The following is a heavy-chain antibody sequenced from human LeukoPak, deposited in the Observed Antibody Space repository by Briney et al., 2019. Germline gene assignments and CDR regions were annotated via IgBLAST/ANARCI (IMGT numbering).Heavy chain of an antibody. V-gene: IGHV1-24*01. J-gene: IGHJ4*02. CDR2: FDLEDGET. CDR3: ATASLMVRGVIMFFDY. Sequence: GASVKVSCKVSGYTLTELSMHWVRQAPGKGLEWMGGFDLEDGETIYAQKFQGRVTMTEDTSIDTAYMELSSLRSEDTAVYYCATASLMVRGVIMFFDYWGQGTLVTVSS. D-gene: IGHD3-10*01. CDR1: GYTLTELS.